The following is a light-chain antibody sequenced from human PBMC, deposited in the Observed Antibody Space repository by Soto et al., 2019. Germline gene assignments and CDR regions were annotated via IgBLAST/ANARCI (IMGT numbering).Light chain of an antibody. CDR1: QGISTY. Sequence: IHMTQSPSSLSSSVGYRVTITCRASQGISTYLNWYHQKPGKAPKLLIYAASSLQSGVPSRFSGSGSETDFTLTISSLQPEDFATYSCQQSYSTTWTFGQGTKVDIK. CDR2: AAS. V-gene: IGKV1-39*01. J-gene: IGKJ1*01. CDR3: QQSYSTTWT.